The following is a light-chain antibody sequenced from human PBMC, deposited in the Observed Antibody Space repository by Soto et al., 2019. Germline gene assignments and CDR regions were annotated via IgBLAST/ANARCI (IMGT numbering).Light chain of an antibody. Sequence: DIQMTQSPSTLSASVGDRVSITCRASQSISTWLAWYRQKPGKAPELLIYQASSLESGVPSRFSGSGSGTEFTLTISSLQPDDFAPYYCQQYKTYSRTFGQGTKVEIK. CDR3: QQYKTYSRT. CDR1: QSISTW. V-gene: IGKV1-5*03. CDR2: QAS. J-gene: IGKJ1*01.